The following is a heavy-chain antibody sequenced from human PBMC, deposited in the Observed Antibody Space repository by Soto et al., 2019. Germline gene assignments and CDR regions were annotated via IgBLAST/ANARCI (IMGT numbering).Heavy chain of an antibody. J-gene: IGHJ6*01. CDR3: ARGAPAGANYYYYGMEV. Sequence: ASVKVSCKASGYTFTSYDINWVRQATGQGLEWMGWMNPNSGNTGYAQKFQGRVTMTRNTSISTAYMELSSLRSEDTAVYSCARGAPAGANYYYYGMEVWQQGTRVIV. V-gene: IGHV1-8*01. CDR2: MNPNSGNT. D-gene: IGHD2-8*02. CDR1: GYTFTSYD.